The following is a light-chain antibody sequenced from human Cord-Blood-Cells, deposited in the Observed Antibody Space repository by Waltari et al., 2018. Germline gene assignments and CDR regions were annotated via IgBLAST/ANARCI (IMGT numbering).Light chain of an antibody. V-gene: IGKV1-5*01. CDR2: DAS. CDR3: QQYNSYLFT. Sequence: DIQMTQSPSTLSASVGDRVTITCRARQSISSWLAWYQQKPGKAPKLLIYDASSLESGVPSRFSGSGSGPEFTLTISSLQPDDFATYYCQQYNSYLFTFGPGTKVDIK. J-gene: IGKJ3*01. CDR1: QSISSW.